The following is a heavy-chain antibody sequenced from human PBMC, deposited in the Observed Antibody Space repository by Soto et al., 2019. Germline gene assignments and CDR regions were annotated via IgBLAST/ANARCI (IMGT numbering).Heavy chain of an antibody. D-gene: IGHD2-2*03. V-gene: IGHV4-59*01. CDR1: GGSIDNYY. CDR2: IYYSGNT. Sequence: SETLSLTCTVSGGSIDNYYWSWIRQPPGKGLEWIGYIYYSGNTNYNPSLRSRVTISVDTSKNQFSLRLRSVTAADTAVYYCARDRGYSNWYDSWGQGTLVTVSS. J-gene: IGHJ5*01. CDR3: ARDRGYSNWYDS.